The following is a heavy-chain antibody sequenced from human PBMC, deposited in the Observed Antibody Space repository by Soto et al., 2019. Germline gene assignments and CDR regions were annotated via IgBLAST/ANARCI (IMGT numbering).Heavy chain of an antibody. Sequence: ASVKVSCKASGYTFTSYGISWVRQAPGQGLEWMGWISAYNGNTNYAQKLQGRVTMTTDTSTSTAYMELRSLRSDDTAVYYCARVEGGDYHDSSSYIDYWGQGTLVTVSS. CDR1: GYTFTSYG. CDR3: ARVEGGDYHDSSSYIDY. D-gene: IGHD3-22*01. J-gene: IGHJ4*02. CDR2: ISAYNGNT. V-gene: IGHV1-18*01.